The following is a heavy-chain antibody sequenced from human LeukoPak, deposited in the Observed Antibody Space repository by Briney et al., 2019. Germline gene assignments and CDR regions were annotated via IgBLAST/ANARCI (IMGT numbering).Heavy chain of an antibody. CDR1: GYTFTSYY. CDR2: SDPKSGAT. J-gene: IGHJ4*02. CDR3: ARGHYYDSSGYPGD. Sequence: ASVQVSCKASGYTFTSYYIHWLRKAPEQGFEWMGWSDPKSGATKYEHFQGRVTMTRDTSISTAYMELNRLTSDDTAVYYCARGHYYDSSGYPGDWGQGTLVTVSS. D-gene: IGHD3-22*01. V-gene: IGHV1-2*02.